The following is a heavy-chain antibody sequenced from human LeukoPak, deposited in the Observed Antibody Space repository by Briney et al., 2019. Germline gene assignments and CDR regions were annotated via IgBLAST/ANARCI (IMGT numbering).Heavy chain of an antibody. CDR2: ATNDGVTK. CDR1: GFTFSTYD. CDR3: ATGSGYFYGH. D-gene: IGHD3-22*01. V-gene: IGHV3-33*01. Sequence: GGSLRLSCAASGFTFSTYDMHWVRQAPGRGLEWVAVATNDGVTKNYADSVKGRFTISRDNSKNTLYMQMNSLRVEDTAVYYCATGSGYFYGHWGQGTLVTVSS. J-gene: IGHJ4*02.